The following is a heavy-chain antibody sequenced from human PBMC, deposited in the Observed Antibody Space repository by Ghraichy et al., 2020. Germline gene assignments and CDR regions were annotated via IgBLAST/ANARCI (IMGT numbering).Heavy chain of an antibody. V-gene: IGHV4-59*01. CDR1: GGSISSYY. Sequence: SETLSLTCTVSGGSISSYYWSWIRQPPGKGLEWIGYIYYSGSTNYNPSLKSRVTISVDTSKNQFSLKLSSVTAADTAVYYCASSGSYFSYWGQGTLVTVSS. CDR3: ASSGSYFSY. J-gene: IGHJ4*02. CDR2: IYYSGST. D-gene: IGHD1-26*01.